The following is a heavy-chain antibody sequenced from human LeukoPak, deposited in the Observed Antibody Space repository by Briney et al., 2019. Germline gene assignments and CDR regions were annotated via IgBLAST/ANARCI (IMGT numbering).Heavy chain of an antibody. CDR1: GGSISSTSHS. J-gene: IGHJ4*02. Sequence: ASETLSLTCTVSGGSISSTSHSWAWIRQPPGRGLEWIGSIDYSGTTYYNPSLKSRVTISVDTSKNQFSLKLSSVTASDTAKYFCARRGQAAGSKGAFDYWGQGTLVTVSS. D-gene: IGHD6-13*01. V-gene: IGHV4-39*01. CDR3: ARRGQAAGSKGAFDY. CDR2: IDYSGTT.